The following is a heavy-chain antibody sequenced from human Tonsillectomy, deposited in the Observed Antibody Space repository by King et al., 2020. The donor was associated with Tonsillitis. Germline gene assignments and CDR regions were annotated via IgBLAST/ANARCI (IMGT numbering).Heavy chain of an antibody. D-gene: IGHD3-10*01. CDR3: AMKITMVRGDWFDP. CDR1: GGSISSSSYY. V-gene: IGHV4-39*07. Sequence: QLQESGPGLVKPSETLSLTCTVSGGSISSSSYYWGWNRQPPGKGLEWIGSIYYSGSTYYNPSLKSRVTISVDTSKNQFSLKLSSVTAADTAVYYCAMKITMVRGDWFDPWGQGTLVTVSS. CDR2: IYYSGST. J-gene: IGHJ5*02.